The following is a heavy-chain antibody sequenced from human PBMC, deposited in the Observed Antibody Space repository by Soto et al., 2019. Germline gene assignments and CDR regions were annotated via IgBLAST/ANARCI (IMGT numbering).Heavy chain of an antibody. J-gene: IGHJ4*02. CDR2: IWYDGSNK. Sequence: GGSLRLSCAASGFTFSSYGMHWVRQAPGKGLEWVAVIWYDGSNKYYADSVKGRFTISRDNSKNTLYLQMNSLRAEDTAVYYCASSDLGTSGNYFDYWGQGTLVTVSS. V-gene: IGHV3-33*01. CDR3: ASSDLGTSGNYFDY. CDR1: GFTFSSYG. D-gene: IGHD2-2*01.